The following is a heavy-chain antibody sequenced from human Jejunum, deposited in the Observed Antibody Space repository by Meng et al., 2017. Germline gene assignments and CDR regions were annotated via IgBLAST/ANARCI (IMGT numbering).Heavy chain of an antibody. D-gene: IGHD6-19*01. CDR1: RITFASYG. CDR2: ISGGGTT. CDR3: ARSVSSGWYYFDY. J-gene: IGHJ4*02. Sequence: GESLKISCSASRITFASYGVKWVRQAPGKGLEWVSTISGGGTTYYAASVKGRFTISRDIFKNTLSLQLNSLRAEDTAVYYCARSVSSGWYYFDYWGQGTLVTVSS. V-gene: IGHV3-23*01.